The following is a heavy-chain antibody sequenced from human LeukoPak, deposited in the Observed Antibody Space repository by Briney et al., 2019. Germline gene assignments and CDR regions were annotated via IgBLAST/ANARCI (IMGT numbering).Heavy chain of an antibody. CDR2: INPNSGGT. V-gene: IGHV1-2*02. D-gene: IGHD6-19*01. CDR3: ALVVAGTYYFDY. CDR1: GYTFTGYY. Sequence: EASVKVSCKASGYTFTGYYMHWVRQAPGQRLEWMGWINPNSGGTNYAQKFQGRVTMTRDTSISTAYMELSRLRSDDTAVYYCALVVAGTYYFDYWGQGTLVTVSS. J-gene: IGHJ4*02.